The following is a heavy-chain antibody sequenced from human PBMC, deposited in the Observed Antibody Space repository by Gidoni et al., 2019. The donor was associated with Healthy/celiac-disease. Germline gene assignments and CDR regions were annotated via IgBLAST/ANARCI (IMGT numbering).Heavy chain of an antibody. D-gene: IGHD3-22*01. V-gene: IGHV3-21*01. J-gene: IGHJ4*02. CDR1: GFTFSSYS. CDR2: ISSSSSYI. CDR3: ARDTDSSGYQYYFDY. Sequence: EVQLVESGGGLVKPGGSLRLSCAASGFTFSSYSMNWVRQAPGKGLEWVSSISSSSSYIYYADSVKGRFTISRDNAKNSLYLQMNSLRAEDTAVYYCARDTDSSGYQYYFDYWGQGTLVTVSS.